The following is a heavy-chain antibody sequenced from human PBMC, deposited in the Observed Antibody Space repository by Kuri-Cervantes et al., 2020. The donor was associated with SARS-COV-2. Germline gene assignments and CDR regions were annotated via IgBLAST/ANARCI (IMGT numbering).Heavy chain of an antibody. V-gene: IGHV3-30*02. CDR3: AREGDY. CDR1: GFTFSSYG. J-gene: IGHJ4*02. Sequence: GESLKISCAASGFTFSSYGMHWVRQAPGKGLEWVAFIRYDGSNKYYADSVKGRFTISRDNAKNSLYLQMNSLRAEDTALYYCAREGDYWGQGTLVTVSS. CDR2: IRYDGSNK.